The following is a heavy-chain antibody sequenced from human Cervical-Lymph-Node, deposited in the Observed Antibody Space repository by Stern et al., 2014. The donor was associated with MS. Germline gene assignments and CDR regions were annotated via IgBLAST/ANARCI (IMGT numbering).Heavy chain of an antibody. V-gene: IGHV4-59*01. CDR2: IYYSGST. Sequence: QVQLQESGPGLVKPSETLSLTCTVSGGSISSYYWSWIRQPPGKGLEWIGYIYYSGSTNYNPSLKSRVTISVDTSKNQFSLKLSSVTAADTAVYYCARLRGMITFGGAYFDYWGQGTLVTVSS. J-gene: IGHJ4*02. CDR3: ARLRGMITFGGAYFDY. CDR1: GGSISSYY. D-gene: IGHD3-16*01.